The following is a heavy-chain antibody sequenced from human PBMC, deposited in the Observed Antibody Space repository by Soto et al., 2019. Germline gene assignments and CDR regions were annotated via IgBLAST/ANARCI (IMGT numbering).Heavy chain of an antibody. Sequence: LRLSCAASGFTFSNYAMSWVRQAPGKGLEWVSSISGSGGSTYYADSVKGRFTISRDNSKNTLYLQMNSLRAEDTAVYYCAKDLEGSGYDSGNDYWGQGTLVTVSS. V-gene: IGHV3-23*01. CDR3: AKDLEGSGYDSGNDY. CDR1: GFTFSNYA. J-gene: IGHJ4*02. D-gene: IGHD5-12*01. CDR2: ISGSGGST.